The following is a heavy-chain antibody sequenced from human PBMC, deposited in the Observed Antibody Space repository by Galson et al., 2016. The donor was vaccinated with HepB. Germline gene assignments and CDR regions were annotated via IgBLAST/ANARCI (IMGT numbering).Heavy chain of an antibody. D-gene: IGHD3-22*01. CDR2: IYPGDSDT. V-gene: IGHV5-51*01. Sequence: QSGAEVKKPGESLKISCKGSEYSFITYWIAWVRQVPGKGLEWMGIIYPGDSDTRYSPSFQGQVTISADKSINTAYLQWSSLEASDTAMFYCARVMRRGYDTSGWAVDMWGQGTMVTVSS. CDR1: EYSFITYW. J-gene: IGHJ3*02. CDR3: ARVMRRGYDTSGWAVDM.